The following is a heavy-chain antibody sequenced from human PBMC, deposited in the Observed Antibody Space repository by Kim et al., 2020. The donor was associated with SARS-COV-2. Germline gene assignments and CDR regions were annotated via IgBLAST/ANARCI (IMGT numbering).Heavy chain of an antibody. V-gene: IGHV3-33*06. D-gene: IGHD1-26*01. CDR3: AKDLRDSGSYGYYYYGMDV. Sequence: GRFTISRDNSKNTLYLQMNSLRAEDTAVYYCAKDLRDSGSYGYYYYGMDVWGQGTTVTVSS. J-gene: IGHJ6*02.